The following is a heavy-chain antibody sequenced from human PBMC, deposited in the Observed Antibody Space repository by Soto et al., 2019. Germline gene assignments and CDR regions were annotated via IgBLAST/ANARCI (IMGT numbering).Heavy chain of an antibody. CDR1: GFTFSSYS. CDR3: ASPREGQWLVFDH. Sequence: PGGSLRLSCAASGFTFSSYSMNWVRQAPGEGLAWVASISKDGLDRYYSESVKGRFTISRDDSKNTVFLQMNSLKVEDTAAYFCASPREGQWLVFDHWGQRTLVTVSS. V-gene: IGHV3-30*03. J-gene: IGHJ4*02. CDR2: ISKDGLDR. D-gene: IGHD6-19*01.